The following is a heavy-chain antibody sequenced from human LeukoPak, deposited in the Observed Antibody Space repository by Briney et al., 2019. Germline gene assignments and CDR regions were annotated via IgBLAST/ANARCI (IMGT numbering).Heavy chain of an antibody. V-gene: IGHV4-61*02. D-gene: IGHD3-16*01. Sequence: SETLSLTCTVSGGSISSGSYYWSWIRQPAGKGLEWIGRIYTSGSTNYNPSLKSRVTISVDTSKNQFSLKLSSVTAADTAVYYCARGREPMITFGGGYQLDYWGQGTLVTVSS. CDR3: ARGREPMITFGGGYQLDY. J-gene: IGHJ4*02. CDR2: IYTSGST. CDR1: GGSISSGSYY.